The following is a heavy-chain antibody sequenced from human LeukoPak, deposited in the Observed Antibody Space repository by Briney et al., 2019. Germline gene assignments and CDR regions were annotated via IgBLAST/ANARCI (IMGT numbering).Heavy chain of an antibody. Sequence: VGSLRLSCAASGFTFSSYSMNWVRQAPGKGLEWVSSISSSSSYIYYAHSVKGRFTISKDNSKNSLYLQMNSLRAEDTAVYYCARDLSSWYGYYFAYWGQGTLVTVSS. J-gene: IGHJ4*02. CDR1: GFTFSSYS. CDR2: ISSSSSYI. V-gene: IGHV3-21*01. D-gene: IGHD6-13*01. CDR3: ARDLSSWYGYYFAY.